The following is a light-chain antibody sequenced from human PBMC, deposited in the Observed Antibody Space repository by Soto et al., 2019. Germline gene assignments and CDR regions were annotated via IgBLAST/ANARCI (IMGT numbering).Light chain of an antibody. CDR2: GAS. V-gene: IGKV3-15*01. J-gene: IGKJ1*01. CDR3: QHYNNWPRT. Sequence: EIVMTQSPATLSVSPGERATLSCRASQSVSSSLAWYQQKPGQAPRLLIYGASTRATGIPDRFSGSGSGTDFTLTISSLQSEDFAVYYCQHYNNWPRTFGQGTKVEIK. CDR1: QSVSSS.